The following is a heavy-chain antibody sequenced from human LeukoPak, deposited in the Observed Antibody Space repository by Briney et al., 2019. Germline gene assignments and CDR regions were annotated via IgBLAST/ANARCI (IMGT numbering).Heavy chain of an antibody. CDR3: ASDKQQLVQGDEVEDY. CDR1: GFTFSSYS. V-gene: IGHV3-21*01. J-gene: IGHJ4*02. D-gene: IGHD6-13*01. Sequence: PGGSLRLSCAASGFTFSSYSMSWVRQAPGKGLEWVSSISSSSSYIYYADSVKGRFTISRDNAKNSLYLQMNSLRAEDTAVYYCASDKQQLVQGDEVEDYWGQGTLVTVSS. CDR2: ISSSSSYI.